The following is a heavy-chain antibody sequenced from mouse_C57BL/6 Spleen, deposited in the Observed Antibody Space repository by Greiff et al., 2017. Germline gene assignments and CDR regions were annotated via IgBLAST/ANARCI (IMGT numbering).Heavy chain of an antibody. J-gene: IGHJ3*01. CDR2: IRNKANGYTT. V-gene: IGHV7-3*01. D-gene: IGHD2-2*01. CDR3: ARYTYGYGGFAY. CDR1: GFTFTDYY. Sequence: EVKLVESGGGLVQPGGSLSLSCAASGFTFTDYYMSWVRQPPGKALEWLGFIRNKANGYTTEYSASVKGRFTISRDNSQSILYLQMNALRAEDSATYYCARYTYGYGGFAYWGQGTLVTVSA.